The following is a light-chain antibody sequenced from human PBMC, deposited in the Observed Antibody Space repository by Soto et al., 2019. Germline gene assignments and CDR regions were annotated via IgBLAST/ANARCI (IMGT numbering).Light chain of an antibody. J-gene: IGKJ4*01. CDR3: QQYGSSPLT. Sequence: EIVLTQSPDTLSLSPGERATLSCRASQSVSSNYLAWYQQKPGQAPRLLIYGASTRATGIPDRFSGSGSGTDFTFTISRLESEDFAVYFCQQYGSSPLTFGGGTKVEIK. V-gene: IGKV3-20*01. CDR2: GAS. CDR1: QSVSSNY.